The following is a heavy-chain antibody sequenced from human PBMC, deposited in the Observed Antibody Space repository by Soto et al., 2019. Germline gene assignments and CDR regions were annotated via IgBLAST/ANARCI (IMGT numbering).Heavy chain of an antibody. J-gene: IGHJ4*02. D-gene: IGHD3-3*01. CDR2: MYHSGGT. V-gene: IGHV4-4*02. CDR3: AAGNVDSMREY. Sequence: SETLSLTCAVSGGSISSRDWWTWVRPAPGKGLEWIGKMYHSGGTDYSPSLKSRVTISIDKSQKHFSLKLSSVTAADTAVYFCAAGNVDSMREYWGRETMVSVSS. CDR1: GGSISSRDW.